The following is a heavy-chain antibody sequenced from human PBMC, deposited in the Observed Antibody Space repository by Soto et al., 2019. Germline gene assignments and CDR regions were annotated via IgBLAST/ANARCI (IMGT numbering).Heavy chain of an antibody. CDR2: ISYDGSNK. CDR3: ASESPRGLLRLGELWPVYFDY. D-gene: IGHD3-16*01. Sequence: QVQLVESGGGVVQPGRSLRLSCAASGFTFSSYAMHWVRQAPGKGLEWVAVISYDGSNKYYADSVKGRFTISRDNSKNTLYLQMNSLRAEDTAVYYCASESPRGLLRLGELWPVYFDYWGQGTLVTVSS. J-gene: IGHJ4*02. CDR1: GFTFSSYA. V-gene: IGHV3-30-3*01.